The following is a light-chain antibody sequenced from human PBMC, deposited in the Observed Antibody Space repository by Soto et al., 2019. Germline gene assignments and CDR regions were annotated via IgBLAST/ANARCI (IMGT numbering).Light chain of an antibody. CDR2: DAS. J-gene: IGKJ1*01. CDR1: QNIRSR. CDR3: HQYHSYWT. V-gene: IGKV1-5*01. Sequence: DYQMTQAPSTVSASVGDGAAITCRASQNIRSRLAWFQQKPGKAPKLLIYDASSLESGVPQRFSGSGSGTEFTLTISSLQTDDFPPYRCHQYHSYWTFGQGTKVDIK.